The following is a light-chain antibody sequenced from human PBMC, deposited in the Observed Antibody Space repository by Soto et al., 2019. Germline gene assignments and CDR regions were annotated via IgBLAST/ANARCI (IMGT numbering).Light chain of an antibody. CDR3: CSFAGSYSYV. V-gene: IGLV2-11*01. CDR2: DVT. CDR1: SSDVGRYDY. J-gene: IGLJ1*01. Sequence: QSVLTQPRSVSGSPGQSVTISCTGTSSDVGRYDYVSWYQQYPGEAPKLIIYDVTERPSGVPDRLSGSKSGNTASLTISGLRAEDEAAYSCCSFAGSYSYVFGRGTKVTVL.